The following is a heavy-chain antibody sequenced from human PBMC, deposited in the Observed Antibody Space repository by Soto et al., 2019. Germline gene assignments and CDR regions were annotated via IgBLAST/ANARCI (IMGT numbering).Heavy chain of an antibody. V-gene: IGHV5-51*07. D-gene: IGHD2-15*01. CDR2: IYPGDSDT. CDR1: GYSFISYW. CDR3: ARVVVVAAASWFDP. Sequence: VASLKISCKGSGYSFISYWIGSLHQMPGKGLEWMGIIYPGDSDTRYSPSFQGQVTILADKSISTAYLQWSSLKASDIVMYYCARVVVVAAASWFDPWGQGTLVTVPA. J-gene: IGHJ5*02.